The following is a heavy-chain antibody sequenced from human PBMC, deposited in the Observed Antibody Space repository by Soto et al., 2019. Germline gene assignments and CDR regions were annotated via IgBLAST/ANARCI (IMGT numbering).Heavy chain of an antibody. CDR2: ISGSGGST. Sequence: VGSLRLSCAASGFTFSSYAMSWVRQAPGKGLEWVSAISGSGGSTYYADSVKGRFTISRDNSKNTLYLQMNSLRAEDTAVYYCAEAGTIRDGNVWGQGTTVTVSS. V-gene: IGHV3-23*01. J-gene: IGHJ6*02. CDR1: GFTFSSYA. CDR3: AEAGTIRDGNV. D-gene: IGHD1-1*01.